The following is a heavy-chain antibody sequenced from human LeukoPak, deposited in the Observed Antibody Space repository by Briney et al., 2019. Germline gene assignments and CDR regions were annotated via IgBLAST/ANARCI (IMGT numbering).Heavy chain of an antibody. CDR1: GYTFTGYY. D-gene: IGHD2-21*02. CDR3: ASPLSLAYCGGDCYSNAFDI. V-gene: IGHV1-2*02. J-gene: IGHJ3*02. CDR2: INPNSGGT. Sequence: ASVKVSCKASGYTFTGYYMHWVRQAPGQGLEWMGWINPNSGGTNYAQKFQGRVTMTRDTSISTAYMGLSRLGSDDTAVYYCASPLSLAYCGGDCYSNAFDIWGQGTMVTVSS.